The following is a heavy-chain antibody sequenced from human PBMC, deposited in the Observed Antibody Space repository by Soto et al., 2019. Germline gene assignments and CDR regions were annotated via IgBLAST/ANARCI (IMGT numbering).Heavy chain of an antibody. CDR3: ARGGLAVAGTTWGYYYYYMDV. D-gene: IGHD6-19*01. CDR2: IGTAGDT. Sequence: EVQLVESGGGLVQPGGSLRLSCAASGFTFSSYDMHWVRQATGKGLEWVSAIGTAGDTYYPGSVKGRFTISRENAKNSLYLQMNSLRAGDTAVYYCARGGLAVAGTTWGYYYYYMDVWGKGTTVTVSS. V-gene: IGHV3-13*01. J-gene: IGHJ6*03. CDR1: GFTFSSYD.